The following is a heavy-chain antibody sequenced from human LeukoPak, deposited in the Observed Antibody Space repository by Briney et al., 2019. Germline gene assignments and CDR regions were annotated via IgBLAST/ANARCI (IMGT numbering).Heavy chain of an antibody. Sequence: PGGSLRLSCATSGFSFTDYPMNWVRQAPGKGLDWISNIRTTAEGAKYAYYADSVKGRVTISRDDGKNTLYLHMNSLRDDDTAVYYCATDQTYGFCLRGQGILVTVSS. V-gene: IGHV3-48*02. J-gene: IGHJ4*02. CDR3: ATDQTYGFCL. D-gene: IGHD5-24*01. CDR2: IRTTAEGAKYA. CDR1: GFSFTDYP.